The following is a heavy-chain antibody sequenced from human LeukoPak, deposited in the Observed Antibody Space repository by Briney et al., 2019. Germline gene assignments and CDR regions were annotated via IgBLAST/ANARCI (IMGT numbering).Heavy chain of an antibody. CDR1: GFNFNTYT. V-gene: IGHV3-48*04. CDR2: ISSSGSTI. D-gene: IGHD6-19*01. Sequence: GGSLRLSCAASGFNFNTYTMNWVRQAPGKGLEWVSYISSSGSTIYYADSVKGRFTISRDNAKNSLYLQMNSLRAEDTAVYYCARSVAGSPYAGYFDYWGQGTLVTVSS. CDR3: ARSVAGSPYAGYFDY. J-gene: IGHJ4*02.